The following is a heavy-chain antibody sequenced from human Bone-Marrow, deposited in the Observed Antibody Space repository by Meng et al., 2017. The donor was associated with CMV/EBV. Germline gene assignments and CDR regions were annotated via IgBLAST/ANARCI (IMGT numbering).Heavy chain of an antibody. D-gene: IGHD2-15*01. V-gene: IGHV1-8*03. J-gene: IGHJ4*02. CDR3: ARGVRYCSGDTCYYFDH. CDR1: GYTFTGYD. Sequence: ASVKVSCKASGYTFTGYDINWVRQATGQGLEWMGWMNPTSGKTGYARKFQGRVTISRSTSINTAYMELSRLTSDDTAVYYCARGVRYCSGDTCYYFDHWGQGTQVTVSS. CDR2: MNPTSGKT.